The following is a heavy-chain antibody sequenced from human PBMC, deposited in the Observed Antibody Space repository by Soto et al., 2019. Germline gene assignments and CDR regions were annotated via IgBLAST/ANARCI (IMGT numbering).Heavy chain of an antibody. J-gene: IGHJ4*02. V-gene: IGHV3-48*01. Sequence: ETLSLTCTGSGGTISSSRYYWGCVRQAPGKGLEWVSFITTTGSDMYYPDSVKGRFTISRDNARNSLYLQVNSLRADDTAMYYCARDRGDGYIDYWGQGTLVTVSS. CDR3: ARDRGDGYIDY. CDR1: GGTISSSR. CDR2: ITTTGSDM.